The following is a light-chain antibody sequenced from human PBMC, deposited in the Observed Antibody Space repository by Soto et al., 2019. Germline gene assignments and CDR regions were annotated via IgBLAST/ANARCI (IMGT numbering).Light chain of an antibody. V-gene: IGKV3-20*01. J-gene: IGKJ4*01. CDR2: GTS. Sequence: EIFLTQSPSTLALSPGERAPLSCRASQSVSSSLAWYQPKPGQSPRLLIYGTSSRATGIPDRLSGSGSGTDFTLTISRPEPEDYAVYYCQQYGNSPTFGGGTKVDIK. CDR3: QQYGNSPT. CDR1: QSVSSS.